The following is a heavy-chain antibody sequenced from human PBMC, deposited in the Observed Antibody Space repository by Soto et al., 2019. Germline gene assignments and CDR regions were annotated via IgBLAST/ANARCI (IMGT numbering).Heavy chain of an antibody. CDR1: GGSISSYY. J-gene: IGHJ4*02. D-gene: IGHD1-26*01. Sequence: QVQLQESGPGLVKPSETLSLTCSVSGGSISSYYWSWIRQPAGKGLEWIGRIQGSGNTNYNPSLKSRVTMSGDTSKNQFSLKLSSVTAADTAVYYCGRSGGSFNFDYWGQGTLVTVSS. CDR2: IQGSGNT. V-gene: IGHV4-4*07. CDR3: GRSGGSFNFDY.